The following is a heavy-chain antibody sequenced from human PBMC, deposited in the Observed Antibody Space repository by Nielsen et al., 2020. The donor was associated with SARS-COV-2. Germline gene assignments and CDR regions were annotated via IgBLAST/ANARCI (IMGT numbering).Heavy chain of an antibody. CDR1: GDSITSGSFY. CDR2: IYYSGNT. J-gene: IGHJ6*03. Sequence: GSLRLSCTVSGDSITSGSFYWGWIRQPPGKGLEWIGSIYYSGNTYCNPPLKSRVTISVDTSKNQFSLKLSSVTAADTAVYYCARVRGYSTSGPHQMARRRAYYMDVWGKGTTVTVSS. D-gene: IGHD5-12*01. CDR3: ARVRGYSTSGPHQMARRRAYYMDV. V-gene: IGHV4-39*07.